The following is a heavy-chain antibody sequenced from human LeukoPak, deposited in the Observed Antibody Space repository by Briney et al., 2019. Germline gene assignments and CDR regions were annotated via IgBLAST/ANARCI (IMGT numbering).Heavy chain of an antibody. V-gene: IGHV4-39*07. CDR3: ARRLYYYGFYFDY. Sequence: SETLSLTCTVSGGSISSSSYYWGWIRQPPGKGLEWIGEINHSGSTNYNPSLKSRVTISVDTSKNQFSLKLSSVTAADTAVYYCARRLYYYGFYFDYWGQGTLVTVSS. D-gene: IGHD3-10*01. CDR1: GGSISSSSYY. J-gene: IGHJ4*02. CDR2: INHSGST.